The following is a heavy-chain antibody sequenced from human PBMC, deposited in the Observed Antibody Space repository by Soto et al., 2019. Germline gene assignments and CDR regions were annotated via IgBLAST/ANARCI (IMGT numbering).Heavy chain of an antibody. J-gene: IGHJ3*01. D-gene: IGHD3-10*01. CDR1: GFTFDYYW. CDR2: VHSDGTTT. V-gene: IGHV3-74*01. Sequence: EVQLVESGGGLVQPGESLRLSCAATGFTFDYYWMHWVRQAPGKGLVWVSRVHSDGTTTTYADSVKGRFTISRDNARNTVSLQMSSLRAEDTAIYYCARGDRGGFDLWGHGTVVTVSS. CDR3: ARGDRGGFDL.